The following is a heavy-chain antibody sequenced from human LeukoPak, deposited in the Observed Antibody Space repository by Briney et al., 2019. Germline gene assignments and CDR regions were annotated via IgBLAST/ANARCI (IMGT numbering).Heavy chain of an antibody. Sequence: GESLKISCKVSGYSFTSYCIGWVRQMPVKGLAWMGIIYPGDFDTGYSPSFQGQVPISADKSISTAYLQWSSLKASDTAMYYCARGGVEGAYGDYDYWGQGTLVTVSS. J-gene: IGHJ4*02. D-gene: IGHD4-17*01. V-gene: IGHV5-51*01. CDR2: IYPGDFDT. CDR1: GYSFTSYC. CDR3: ARGGVEGAYGDYDY.